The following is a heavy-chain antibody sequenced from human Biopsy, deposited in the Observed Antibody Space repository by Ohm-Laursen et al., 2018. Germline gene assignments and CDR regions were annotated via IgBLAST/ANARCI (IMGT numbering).Heavy chain of an antibody. Sequence: SLRLSRSASGFIFSRYWMNWVRQTPEKGLEWVANMNQDGSEEHYVDSVKGRFTISRDNSKSSLYLQMNSLRDEDTAVYYCARGPSGTAAGRFASWGQGTLVTVSS. V-gene: IGHV3-7*04. J-gene: IGHJ4*02. CDR1: GFIFSRYW. D-gene: IGHD6-13*01. CDR3: ARGPSGTAAGRFAS. CDR2: MNQDGSEE.